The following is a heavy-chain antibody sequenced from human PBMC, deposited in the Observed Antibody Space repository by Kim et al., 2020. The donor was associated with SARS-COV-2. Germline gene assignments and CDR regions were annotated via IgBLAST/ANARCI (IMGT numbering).Heavy chain of an antibody. Sequence: SETLSLTCTVSGSSIGSGYYWGWIRQPPGRGLEWIGSISHSGHSYYTPSLQSRVTISVDTSKKQFSLKLKSVTAADTAVYYCARKLVSGCYNFDMWGQG. J-gene: IGHJ3*02. CDR3: ARKLVSGCYNFDM. V-gene: IGHV4-38-2*02. CDR2: ISHSGHS. D-gene: IGHD6-25*01. CDR1: GSSIGSGYY.